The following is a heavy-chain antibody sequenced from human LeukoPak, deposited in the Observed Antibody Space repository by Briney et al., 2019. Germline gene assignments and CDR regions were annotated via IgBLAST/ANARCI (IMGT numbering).Heavy chain of an antibody. J-gene: IGHJ4*02. CDR3: ARRDYVWGSSRPFDY. Sequence: PSETLSLTCAVYGGSFSGYYWSWIRQPPGQGRKWSGEINHSGSTNYNQFLNSRNTISVTTYKNQFSLKLSSVTAADTAVYQCARRDYVWGSSRPFDYWGQGTLVTVSS. D-gene: IGHD3-16*02. CDR2: INHSGST. CDR1: GGSFSGYY. V-gene: IGHV4-34*01.